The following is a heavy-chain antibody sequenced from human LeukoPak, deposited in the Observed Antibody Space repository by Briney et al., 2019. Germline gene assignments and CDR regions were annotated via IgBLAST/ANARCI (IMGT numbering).Heavy chain of an antibody. CDR3: AGDETENYDFWSGYYVY. J-gene: IGHJ4*02. D-gene: IGHD3-3*01. V-gene: IGHV3-21*01. Sequence: GGSLRLSFAASGFTFSSYSMNWVRQAPGKGLEWVSSISSSSSYIYYADSVKGRFTISRDNAKNSLYLQMNSLRAEDTAVYYCAGDETENYDFWSGYYVYWGQGTLVTVSS. CDR1: GFTFSSYS. CDR2: ISSSSSYI.